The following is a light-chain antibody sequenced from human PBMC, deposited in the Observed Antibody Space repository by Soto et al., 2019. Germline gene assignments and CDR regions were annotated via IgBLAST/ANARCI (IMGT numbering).Light chain of an antibody. CDR3: QQYKNWPPVT. CDR1: QSVGSN. J-gene: IGKJ4*01. CDR2: AAS. Sequence: ETVMTQSPATLSVSPGESATLSCRASQSVGSNLVWYQQKPGQAPRLLIYAASTRATGIPARFSGSGSGTEFTLTISSLQSEDFALYYCQQYKNWPPVTFGGGTKVEIK. V-gene: IGKV3-15*01.